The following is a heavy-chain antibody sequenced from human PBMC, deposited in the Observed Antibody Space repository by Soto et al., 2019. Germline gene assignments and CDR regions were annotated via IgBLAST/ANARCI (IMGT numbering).Heavy chain of an antibody. V-gene: IGHV4-34*01. J-gene: IGHJ6*02. CDR2: INHSGGT. CDR1: GGSFSGYS. Sequence: LSLTCGVYGGSFSGYSWTWIRQAPGKGLEWIGEINHSGGTNYNSSLKSRVTISVDMSKNQFSLLLYSVTAADTALYYCARDRRYRHFWSGYQCEGPYGMDVWGQGTTVTVSS. D-gene: IGHD3-3*02. CDR3: ARDRRYRHFWSGYQCEGPYGMDV.